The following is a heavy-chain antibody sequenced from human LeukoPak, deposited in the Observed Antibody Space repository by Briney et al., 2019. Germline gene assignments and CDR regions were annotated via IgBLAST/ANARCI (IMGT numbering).Heavy chain of an antibody. D-gene: IGHD3-3*01. CDR1: GGSLSTYY. J-gene: IGHJ4*02. Sequence: SETLSLTCTVSGGSLSTYYWSWIRQPPGKGLDWMGYIYYTGSTNYNPSLKSRVTISVDTSKNQFSLNLISVTAADAAGYYCARLGGAFWSGYPNARFDYWGQGTLVTVSS. CDR3: ARLGGAFWSGYPNARFDY. CDR2: IYYTGST. V-gene: IGHV4-59*01.